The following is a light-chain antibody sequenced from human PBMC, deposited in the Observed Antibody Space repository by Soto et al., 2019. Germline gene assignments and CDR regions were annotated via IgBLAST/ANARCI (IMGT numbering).Light chain of an antibody. J-gene: IGLJ1*01. CDR1: SSNIGAGYD. Sequence: QSVLTQPPSVSGAPGQRVTISCTGSSSNIGAGYDVHWYQQLPGTAPKLLIYGNSNRPSGVPDRFSGSKSGTSASLAITGLQAADEADYYCQYYDSSLSAPYVFGTGTKVTVL. V-gene: IGLV1-40*01. CDR3: QYYDSSLSAPYV. CDR2: GNS.